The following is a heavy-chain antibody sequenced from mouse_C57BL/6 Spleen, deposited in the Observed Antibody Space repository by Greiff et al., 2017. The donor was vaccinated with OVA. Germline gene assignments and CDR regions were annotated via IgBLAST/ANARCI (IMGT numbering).Heavy chain of an antibody. CDR2: IDPSDSYT. J-gene: IGHJ1*03. Sequence: QVQLQQPGAELVMPGASVKLSCKASGYTFTSYWMHWVKQRPGQGLEWIGEIDPSDSYTNYNQKFKGTSTLTVDKSSSTAYMQLSSLTSADSAVYYCARRITTVVATRYFDVWGTGTTVTVSS. V-gene: IGHV1-69*01. D-gene: IGHD1-1*01. CDR3: ARRITTVVATRYFDV. CDR1: GYTFTSYW.